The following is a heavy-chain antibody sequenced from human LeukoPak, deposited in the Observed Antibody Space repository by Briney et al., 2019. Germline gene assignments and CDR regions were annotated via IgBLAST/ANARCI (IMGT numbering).Heavy chain of an antibody. CDR3: ARQWIQPWLSWFDP. J-gene: IGHJ5*02. V-gene: IGHV4-39*01. Sequence: SETLSLTCTVSGGSISSSNYYWGWIRQPPGKGLEWIGSIHYSGSTHYSPSLKSRVTISVHTSKSQFSLKLTSVTAADTAVYYCARQWIQPWLSWFDPWGQGTLVTVSS. CDR1: GGSISSSNYY. CDR2: IHYSGST. D-gene: IGHD5-18*01.